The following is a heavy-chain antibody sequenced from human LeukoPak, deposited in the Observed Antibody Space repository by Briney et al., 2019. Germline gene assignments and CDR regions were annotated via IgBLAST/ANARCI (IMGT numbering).Heavy chain of an antibody. V-gene: IGHV1-46*01. CDR2: INPSGGST. CDR1: GYTFTSYY. CDR3: ARDLRGIAAAGAVSS. J-gene: IGHJ5*02. Sequence: ASVKVSCKASGYTFTSYYMHWVRQAPGQGLEWMGIINPSGGSTSCAQKFQGRVTMTRDTSTSTVYMELSSLRSEDTAVYYCARDLRGIAAAGAVSSWGQGTLVTVSS. D-gene: IGHD6-13*01.